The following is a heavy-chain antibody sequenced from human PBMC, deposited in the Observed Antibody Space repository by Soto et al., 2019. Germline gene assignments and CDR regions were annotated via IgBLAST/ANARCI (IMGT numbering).Heavy chain of an antibody. D-gene: IGHD3-3*01. CDR3: ATDRIFGVVIIGATDY. J-gene: IGHJ4*02. V-gene: IGHV3-23*01. CDR1: GFTFSSYG. Sequence: GGSLRLSCAASGFTFSSYGMHWVRQAPGKGLEWVSAISGSGGSTYYADSVKGRFTISRDNSKNTLYLQMNSLRAEDTAVYYCATDRIFGVVIIGATDYWGQGTLVTVSS. CDR2: ISGSGGST.